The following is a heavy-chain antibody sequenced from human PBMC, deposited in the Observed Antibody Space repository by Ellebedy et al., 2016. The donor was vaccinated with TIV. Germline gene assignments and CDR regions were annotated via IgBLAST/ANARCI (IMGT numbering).Heavy chain of an antibody. CDR2: INQDGSRI. CDR1: GFTFNSYW. Sequence: GESLKISCAASGFTFNSYWMSWVHQAPGKGLEWVANINQDGSRIYYVDSVKGRFTISRDNAKNSVYLRMNTLRVEDTAFYHCVRDGAYGDYSPGYYGMDVWGQGTTVTVSS. J-gene: IGHJ6*02. D-gene: IGHD3-22*01. V-gene: IGHV3-7*03. CDR3: VRDGAYGDYSPGYYGMDV.